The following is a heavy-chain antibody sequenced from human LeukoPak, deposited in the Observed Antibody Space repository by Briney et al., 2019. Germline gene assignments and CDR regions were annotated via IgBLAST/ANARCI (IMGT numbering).Heavy chain of an antibody. J-gene: IGHJ6*02. V-gene: IGHV3-23*01. CDR2: ISGSGGST. Sequence: GGSLRLSCAASGFTFSSYAMSWVRQAPGKGLEGVSAISGSGGSTYYADSVKGRFTISRDNSKNTLYLQMNSLRAEDTAVYYCAKDGSDSNYAAPYYYYGMDVWGQGTTVTVSS. CDR1: GFTFSSYA. CDR3: AKDGSDSNYAAPYYYYGMDV. D-gene: IGHD4-11*01.